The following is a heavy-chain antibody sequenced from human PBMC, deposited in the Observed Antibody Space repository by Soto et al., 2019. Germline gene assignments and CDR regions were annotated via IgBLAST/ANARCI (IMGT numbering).Heavy chain of an antibody. J-gene: IGHJ4*02. Sequence: EVQVVESGGGLVQPGGSLRLSCAAYGFTFSDHYMDWVRQSPGKGLEWVGRIRNKANNNATEYAASVKGRFTISTDDSKTSLYVQMNSLETEYTAVYFCCTERGYYKNITCFYFDNCGQGALGTVSS. CDR3: CTERGYYKNITCFYFDN. CDR2: IRNKANNNAT. CDR1: GFTFSDHY. V-gene: IGHV3-72*01. D-gene: IGHD3-10*01.